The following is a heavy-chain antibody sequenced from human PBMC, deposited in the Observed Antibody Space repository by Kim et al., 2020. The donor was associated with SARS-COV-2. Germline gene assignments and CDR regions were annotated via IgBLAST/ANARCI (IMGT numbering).Heavy chain of an antibody. CDR1: GGAISRYF. D-gene: IGHD6-19*01. CDR2: IYDSATT. Sequence: SETLSLTCTVSGGAISRYFWSWLRQPPGKGLEWIGYIYDSATTKYNPSLKSRVTISVDTSKNQFSLKLTSVTAADTAVYYCARGIAVAAHFDSWGQGTLV. V-gene: IGHV4-59*08. CDR3: ARGIAVAAHFDS. J-gene: IGHJ4*02.